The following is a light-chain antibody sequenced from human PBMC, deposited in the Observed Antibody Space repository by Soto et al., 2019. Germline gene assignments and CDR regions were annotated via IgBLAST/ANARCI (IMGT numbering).Light chain of an antibody. CDR1: SSNIGAGYD. J-gene: IGLJ2*01. CDR2: GNS. CDR3: QFYDSSLSGSVV. Sequence: QAVLTQPPSVSGAPGQRVTISCTGSSSNIGAGYDVHWYQQLPGTAPKLLTYGNSNRPSGVPDRFSGSKSGTSASLAITGLQAEDEADYYCQFYDSSLSGSVVFGGGTKLTVL. V-gene: IGLV1-40*01.